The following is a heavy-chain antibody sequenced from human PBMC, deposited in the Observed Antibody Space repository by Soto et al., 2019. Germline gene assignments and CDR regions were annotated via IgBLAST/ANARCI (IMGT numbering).Heavy chain of an antibody. J-gene: IGHJ4*02. CDR3: ARDLFGGYCLDY. V-gene: IGHV4-59*01. CDR2: VYYDGHT. D-gene: IGHD5-12*01. Sequence: SETLSLSCTVYGGSINNNFWGCVRQPPRKGLEWIGYVYYDGHTDYNPSLESRVTIAVDTSKNQFSLRLTSVTAADTAVYYCARDLFGGYCLDYWGQGALVTVS. CDR1: GGSINNNF.